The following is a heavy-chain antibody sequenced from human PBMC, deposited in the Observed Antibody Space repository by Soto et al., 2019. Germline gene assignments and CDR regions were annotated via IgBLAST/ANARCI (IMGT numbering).Heavy chain of an antibody. Sequence: SETLSLTCTVSGGSISSYYWSWIRQPPGKGLEWIGYIYYSGSTNYNPSLKSRVTISVDTSKNQFSLKLSSVTAADTAVYYCARVDNTAMVIGAFDIWGQGTMVTVSS. D-gene: IGHD5-18*01. CDR2: IYYSGST. CDR3: ARVDNTAMVIGAFDI. V-gene: IGHV4-59*01. J-gene: IGHJ3*02. CDR1: GGSISSYY.